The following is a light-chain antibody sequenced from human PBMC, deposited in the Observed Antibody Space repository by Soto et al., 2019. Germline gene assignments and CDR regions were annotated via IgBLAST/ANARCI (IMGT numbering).Light chain of an antibody. J-gene: IGKJ5*01. CDR2: GAS. CDR3: QQYNNWPIK. Sequence: IVRTPSQATLALSQSKIPPFSCRASQSVSSNLAWYQHKPGQAPRLLISGASTRATGIPARFSGSGSGTEFTLTISSLQSEDFAVYYCQQYNNWPIKFCQGTRLEIK. CDR1: QSVSSN. V-gene: IGKV3-15*01.